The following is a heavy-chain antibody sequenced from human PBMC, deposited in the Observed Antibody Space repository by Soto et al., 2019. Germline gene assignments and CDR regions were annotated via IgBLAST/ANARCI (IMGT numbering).Heavy chain of an antibody. CDR3: AKDIVGTGLRCLDY. CDR1: GFTFDDYA. J-gene: IGHJ4*02. D-gene: IGHD4-17*01. V-gene: IGHV3-9*01. Sequence: EVLLVESGGGLVQPGRSLRLSCAASGFTFDDYAMHWVRQAPGKGLEWVSGISWNSGSIGYADSVKGRFTISRDNAKNSLYLQVNSLRAEDTALYYCAKDIVGTGLRCLDYWGQGTLVTVSS. CDR2: ISWNSGSI.